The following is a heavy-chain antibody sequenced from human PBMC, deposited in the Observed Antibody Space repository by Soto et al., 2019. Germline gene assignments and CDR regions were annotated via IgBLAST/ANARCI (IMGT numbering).Heavy chain of an antibody. J-gene: IGHJ5*02. CDR3: ETQVGGWSCGYTFVR. Sequence: QLHLRDADTGLVKPSETLSLTFTVSGGSITSSSSYWGCSRQPPGQGLEGIGSIYYSGSAYYNPSLKSRVTISVDTSKNQFSVNLSSVTAADTAVYYCETQVGGWSCGYTFVRLGHVALV. CDR1: GGSITSSSSY. CDR2: IYYSGSA. V-gene: IGHV4-39*01. D-gene: IGHD6-25*01.